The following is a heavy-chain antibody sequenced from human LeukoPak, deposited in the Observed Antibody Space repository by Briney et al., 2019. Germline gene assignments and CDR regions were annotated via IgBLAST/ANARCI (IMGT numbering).Heavy chain of an antibody. CDR1: GYTFTGYY. V-gene: IGHV1-2*06. J-gene: IGHJ3*02. CDR3: ARGVAGANDAFDI. D-gene: IGHD6-19*01. Sequence: ASVKVSCKASGYTFTGYYMHWVRQAPGQGLEWMGRINPNSGGTNLAQNFQGRVTMTRDTSISTAYMELSRLRSDDTAVYYCARGVAGANDAFDIWGQGTMVTVSS. CDR2: INPNSGGT.